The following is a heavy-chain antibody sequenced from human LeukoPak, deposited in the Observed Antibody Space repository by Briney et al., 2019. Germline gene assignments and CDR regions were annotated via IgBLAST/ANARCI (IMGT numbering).Heavy chain of an antibody. CDR1: GFTFSSYW. CDR3: ARGGVTDAFDI. D-gene: IGHD2-21*02. V-gene: IGHV3-74*01. CDR2: INSYGSST. Sequence: GSLRLSCAASGFTFSSYWMHWVRQAPGKGLVWVSRINSYGSSTSYADSVKGRFTISRENAKNSLYLQMNSLRAGDTAVYYCARGGVTDAFDIWGQGTMVTVSS. J-gene: IGHJ3*02.